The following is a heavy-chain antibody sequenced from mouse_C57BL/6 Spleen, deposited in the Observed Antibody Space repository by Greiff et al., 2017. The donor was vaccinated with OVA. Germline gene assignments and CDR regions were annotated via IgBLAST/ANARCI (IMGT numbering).Heavy chain of an antibody. CDR2: ISYDGSN. CDR3: ARSYYDYDGAMDY. Sequence: DVKLQESGPGLVKPSQSLSLTCSVTGYSITSGYYWNWIRQFPGNKLEWMGYISYDGSNNYNPSLKNRISITRDTSKNQFFLKLNSVTTEDTATYYCARSYYDYDGAMDYWGQGTSVTVSS. D-gene: IGHD2-4*01. J-gene: IGHJ4*01. V-gene: IGHV3-6*01. CDR1: GYSITSGYY.